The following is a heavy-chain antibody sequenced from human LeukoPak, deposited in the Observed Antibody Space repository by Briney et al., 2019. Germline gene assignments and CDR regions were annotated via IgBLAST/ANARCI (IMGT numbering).Heavy chain of an antibody. V-gene: IGHV4-4*07. CDR3: ARVSLVRGAPDYYFDY. J-gene: IGHJ4*02. CDR2: IYTSGST. Sequence: SETLSLTCTVSGGSISNYYWSWIRQPAGKGLEWIGRIYTSGSTNYNPSLKSRVTVSVDTSKNQFSLKLSSVTAADTAVYYCARVSLVRGAPDYYFDYWGQGTLVTVSS. CDR1: GGSISNYY. D-gene: IGHD3-10*01.